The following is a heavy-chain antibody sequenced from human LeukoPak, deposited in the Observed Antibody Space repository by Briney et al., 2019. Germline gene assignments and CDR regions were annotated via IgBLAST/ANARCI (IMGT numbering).Heavy chain of an antibody. CDR3: AKDFVVVPGNVNYFDY. CDR1: GFTVSSNY. CDR2: IYSGGST. J-gene: IGHJ4*02. V-gene: IGHV3-53*01. Sequence: GGSLRLSCAASGFTVSSNYMSWVRQAPGKGLEWVSIIYSGGSTYYADSVKGRFTVSRDNSKNTLYVQMKSLRAEDTAVYYCAKDFVVVPGNVNYFDYWGQGTLVTVSS. D-gene: IGHD2-21*02.